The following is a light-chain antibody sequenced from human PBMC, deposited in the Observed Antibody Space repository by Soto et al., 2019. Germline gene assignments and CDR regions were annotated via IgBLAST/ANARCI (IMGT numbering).Light chain of an antibody. CDR3: AAWDDTSKV. CDR2: ANN. CDR1: SSNIGVNP. J-gene: IGLJ1*01. V-gene: IGLV1-44*01. Sequence: QSALTQPPSSSGTPGQRVTISCSGSSSNIGVNPVAWYQQLPGTAPKLLIYANNQRPSGVPDRFSASKSGTSASLAISGLQSEDEADYYCAAWDDTSKVFGTGTKVTVL.